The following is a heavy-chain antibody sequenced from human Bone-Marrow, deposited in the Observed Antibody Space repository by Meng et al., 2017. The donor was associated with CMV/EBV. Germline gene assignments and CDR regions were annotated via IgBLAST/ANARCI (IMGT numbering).Heavy chain of an antibody. Sequence: SVKVSCKASGGTFNSYAISWVRQAPGQGLEWMGGIIPIFGTANYAQKFQGRVTITTDESTSTAYMELSSLRSEDTAVYYCARVFSSTNQTPEYYYYGMDVWGQGTTVTVSS. CDR2: IIPIFGTA. CDR3: ARVFSSTNQTPEYYYYGMDV. V-gene: IGHV1-69*05. CDR1: GGTFNSYA. J-gene: IGHJ6*02. D-gene: IGHD2-2*01.